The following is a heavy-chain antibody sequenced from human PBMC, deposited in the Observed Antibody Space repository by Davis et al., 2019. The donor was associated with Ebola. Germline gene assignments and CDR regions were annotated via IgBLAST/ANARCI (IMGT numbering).Heavy chain of an antibody. J-gene: IGHJ6*02. CDR1: GFTFSSYG. Sequence: GESLKISCAASGFTFSSYGMHWVRQAPGKGLEWVAVIWYDGSNKYYADSVKGRFTISRDNSKNTLYLQMNSLRAEDTAVYYCARDKDVDTAMAAYYYGMDVWGQGTTVTVSS. D-gene: IGHD5-18*01. V-gene: IGHV3-33*01. CDR2: IWYDGSNK. CDR3: ARDKDVDTAMAAYYYGMDV.